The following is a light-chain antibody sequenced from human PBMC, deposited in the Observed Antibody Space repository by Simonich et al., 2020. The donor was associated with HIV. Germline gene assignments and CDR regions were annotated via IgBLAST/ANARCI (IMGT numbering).Light chain of an antibody. J-gene: IGKJ2*01. V-gene: IGKV4-1*01. CDR2: WAS. CDR3: QQYYDTPYT. CDR1: QSVLYSSNNENY. Sequence: DIVMTQSLDSLAVSLGERATINCKSSQSVLYSSNNENYLAWYQQKPGQPPKLLIYWASTRESGVPDRFSGSGSGTDFTLTISSLQAEDVAVYYCQQYYDTPYTFGQGTKLEIK.